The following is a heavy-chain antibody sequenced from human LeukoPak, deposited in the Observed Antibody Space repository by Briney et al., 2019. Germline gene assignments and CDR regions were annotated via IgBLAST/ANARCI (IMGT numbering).Heavy chain of an antibody. CDR2: IIPIFGTA. J-gene: IGHJ6*02. V-gene: IGHV1-69*13. Sequence: SVTVSCKASGGTFSSYAISWVRQAPGQGLEWMGGIIPIFGTANYAQKFQGRVTITADESTSTAYMGLSSLRSEDTAVYYCARDDLGYQLLYDYHYYGMDVWGQGTTVTVSS. D-gene: IGHD2-2*02. CDR1: GGTFSSYA. CDR3: ARDDLGYQLLYDYHYYGMDV.